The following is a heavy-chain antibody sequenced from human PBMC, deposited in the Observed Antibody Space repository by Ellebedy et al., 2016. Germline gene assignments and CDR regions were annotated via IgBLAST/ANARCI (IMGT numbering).Heavy chain of an antibody. D-gene: IGHD1-7*01. V-gene: IGHV4-61*01. CDR3: ATNLPGITGTTLPLFDI. J-gene: IGHJ3*02. Sequence: SETLSLTCTVSGGSVSSGSYYWSWIRQPPGKGLEWIGYIYYSGSTNYNPSLKSRVTISVDTSKNQFSLKLSSVTAADTAVYYCATNLPGITGTTLPLFDIWGQGTMVTVSS. CDR2: IYYSGST. CDR1: GGSVSSGSYY.